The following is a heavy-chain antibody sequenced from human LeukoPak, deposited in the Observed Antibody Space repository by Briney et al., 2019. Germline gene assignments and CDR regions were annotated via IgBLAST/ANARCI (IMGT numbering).Heavy chain of an antibody. CDR1: GFTFSSYW. CDR2: INWNGGST. Sequence: PGGSLRLSCAASGFTFSSYWMSWVRQAPGKGLEWVSGINWNGGSTGYADSVKGRFTISRDNAKNSLYLQMNSLRAEDTALYYCAREVLAVAGTFGGYYFDYWGQGTLVTVSS. D-gene: IGHD6-19*01. J-gene: IGHJ4*02. CDR3: AREVLAVAGTFGGYYFDY. V-gene: IGHV3-20*04.